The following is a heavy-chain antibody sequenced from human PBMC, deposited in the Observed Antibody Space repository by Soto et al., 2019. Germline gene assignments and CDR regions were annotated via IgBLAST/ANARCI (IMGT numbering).Heavy chain of an antibody. D-gene: IGHD6-13*01. J-gene: IGHJ4*02. Sequence: GGSLRLSCAASGFSFGTYGVNWVRQAPGKGLEWVAVISHDGSNAYYADSVKGRFAISRDNSKNMLYLQMDSLRPDDTAVYYCAKDQGSSWYEIDYWGQGTLVTVSS. CDR1: GFSFGTYG. V-gene: IGHV3-30*18. CDR3: AKDQGSSWYEIDY. CDR2: ISHDGSNA.